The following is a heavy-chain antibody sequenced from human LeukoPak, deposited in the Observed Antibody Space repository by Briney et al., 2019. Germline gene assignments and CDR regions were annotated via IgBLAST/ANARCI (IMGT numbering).Heavy chain of an antibody. D-gene: IGHD1-14*01. Sequence: PSETLSLTCAVYGGSFSGYYWSWIRQPPGKGLEWIGEINHSGSTNYNPSLKSRVTIPVDTSKNQFSLKLSSVTAADTAVYYCARGGNVSWFDPWGQGTLVTVSS. CDR1: GGSFSGYY. J-gene: IGHJ5*02. CDR3: ARGGNVSWFDP. CDR2: INHSGST. V-gene: IGHV4-34*01.